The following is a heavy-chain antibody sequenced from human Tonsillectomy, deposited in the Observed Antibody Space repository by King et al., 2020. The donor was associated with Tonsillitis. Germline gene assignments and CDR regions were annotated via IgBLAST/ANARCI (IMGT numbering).Heavy chain of an antibody. CDR2: IKKDGTSK. D-gene: IGHD4-17*01. V-gene: IGHV3-7*01. J-gene: IGHJ4*02. CDR1: GFTFSNSW. Sequence: VPLVESGGGLVQPGGSLRLSCGASGFTFSNSWMGWVRQAPGKGLEWVANIKKDGTSKYYLDSVEGRFTISRDNAENSLYLQMNSLRDEDTAVYYCAKHGDWAFDYWGQGTLVTVSS. CDR3: AKHGDWAFDY.